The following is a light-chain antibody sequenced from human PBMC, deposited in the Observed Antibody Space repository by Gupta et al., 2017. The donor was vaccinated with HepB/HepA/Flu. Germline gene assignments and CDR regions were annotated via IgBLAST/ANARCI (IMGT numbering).Light chain of an antibody. V-gene: IGKV1-39*01. CDR1: QFITSS. CDR3: QQTYSTPYT. J-gene: IGKJ3*01. CDR2: STS. Sequence: DIQMTQSPSSLSASVGDRVTITCRASQFITSSLNWYQQKLGKAPKSLIYSTSSLESGVPSRFSGSGSGTXFTLTIXSLQPEDFATYYCQQTYSTPYTFGXGTKVDIK.